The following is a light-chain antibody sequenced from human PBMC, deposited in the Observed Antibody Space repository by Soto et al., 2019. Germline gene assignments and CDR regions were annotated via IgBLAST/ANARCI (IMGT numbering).Light chain of an antibody. CDR3: MQAQQTPPT. Sequence: DIVMTQSPLSLPVTPGEPASISCSSSQSLLQSNGYNYLDWYLQKPGQSPQLLIYFGSYRASGGPDRFSGSESGTDFTLKIKRVEAEDVGVYYCMQAQQTPPTFGQGTKVEIK. CDR2: FGS. V-gene: IGKV2-28*01. J-gene: IGKJ1*01. CDR1: QSLLQSNGYNY.